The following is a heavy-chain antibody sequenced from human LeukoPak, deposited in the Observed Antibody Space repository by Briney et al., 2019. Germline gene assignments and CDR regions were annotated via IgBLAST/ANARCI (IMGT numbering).Heavy chain of an antibody. D-gene: IGHD3-10*01. CDR2: MYTSWST. CDR3: ARDRDGSGSYYTQYWYFDL. CDR1: GGSISSYY. Sequence: SETLSLTCTVSGGSISSYYWSWIRQPAGKGLEWIGRMYTSWSTNYNPSLKSRVTMSVDTSKNQFSLKLSSVTAADTAVYYCARDRDGSGSYYTQYWYFDLWGRGTLVTVSS. V-gene: IGHV4-4*07. J-gene: IGHJ2*01.